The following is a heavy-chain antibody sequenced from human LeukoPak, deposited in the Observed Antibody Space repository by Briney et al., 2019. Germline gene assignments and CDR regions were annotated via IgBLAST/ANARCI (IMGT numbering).Heavy chain of an antibody. J-gene: IGHJ4*02. Sequence: SETLSLTCTVSVGSISGYFWSWVRQAPGTGLDWIGHIYYSGATNYNPSLRSRVTISVDTSKNQFSLKLRSVTAADTAVYYCARAQYSGSCSDYWGQGTLVTVSS. V-gene: IGHV4-59*13. CDR3: ARAQYSGSCSDY. D-gene: IGHD1-26*01. CDR1: VGSISGYF. CDR2: IYYSGAT.